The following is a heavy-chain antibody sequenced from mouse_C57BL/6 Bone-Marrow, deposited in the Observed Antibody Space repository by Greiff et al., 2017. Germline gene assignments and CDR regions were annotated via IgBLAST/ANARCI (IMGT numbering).Heavy chain of an antibody. J-gene: IGHJ3*01. CDR2: INPNSGST. CDR3: ARRTAAWFAY. Sequence: QVQLQQPGAELVKPGASVKLSCKASGYTFTSYWMHWVKQRPGQGLEWIGMINPNSGSTNYNETLKSKSTLTVDKSSSTAYMQLSILTSEDSAVYYFARRTAAWFAYWGQGTLVTVSA. V-gene: IGHV1-64*01. CDR1: GYTFTSYW.